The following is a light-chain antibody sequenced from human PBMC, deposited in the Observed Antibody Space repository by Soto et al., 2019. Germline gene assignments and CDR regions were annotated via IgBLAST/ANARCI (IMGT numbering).Light chain of an antibody. J-gene: IGKJ4*01. V-gene: IGKV1-39*01. CDR2: AAS. CDR3: QQSYSTPLT. CDR1: QSISDY. Sequence: DIQMTQSPSSLSAYVGDRVNIACRASQSISDYLNWYQQKPGKGPKLLIYAASSLRSGVPSRFSGSGSGTDFTLTINSLQPEDFAAYYCQQSYSTPLTFGGGTMVEIK.